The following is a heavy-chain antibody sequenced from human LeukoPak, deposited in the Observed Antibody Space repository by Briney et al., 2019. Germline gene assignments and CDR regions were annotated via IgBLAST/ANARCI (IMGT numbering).Heavy chain of an antibody. J-gene: IGHJ5*02. D-gene: IGHD2-2*01. CDR2: IYWNDDK. Sequence: SGPTLVNPTQTLTLTCTFSGFSLSTSGVGVGWIRQPPGKALEWLALIYWNDDKRYSPSLKSRLTITKDTSKNQVVLTMTNMDPVDTATYYCAHSGRGYCSSASCLNWFDPWGQGTLVTVSS. V-gene: IGHV2-5*01. CDR3: AHSGRGYCSSASCLNWFDP. CDR1: GFSLSTSGVG.